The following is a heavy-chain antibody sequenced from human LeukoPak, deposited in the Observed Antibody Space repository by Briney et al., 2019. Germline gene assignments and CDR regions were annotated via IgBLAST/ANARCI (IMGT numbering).Heavy chain of an antibody. J-gene: IGHJ1*01. V-gene: IGHV4-38-2*02. D-gene: IGHD3-22*01. CDR3: ARVGDSSGYYPEYFQH. Sequence: SETLSLTCTVSGYSISSGYYWGWIRQPPGKGLEWIGSIYHSGSTYYNPSLKSRVTISVDTSKNQFALKLSSVTAADTAVYYCARVGDSSGYYPEYFQHWGQGTLVTVSS. CDR1: GYSISSGYY. CDR2: IYHSGST.